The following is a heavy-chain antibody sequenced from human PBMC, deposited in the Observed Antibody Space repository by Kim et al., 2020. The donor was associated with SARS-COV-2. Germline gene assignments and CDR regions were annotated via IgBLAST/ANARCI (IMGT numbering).Heavy chain of an antibody. CDR3: ARGLYCRSTNCYKGVDAFDV. V-gene: IGHV3-53*01. CDR1: GFTVSSNY. Sequence: GGSLRLSCAVSGFTVSSNYMSWVRQAPGKGLEWVSVLYSGGSTYYADSVKDRFTISRDNSKNTLYLQMNSLRAEDTAVYYCARGLYCRSTNCYKGVDAFDVWGQGTMVTVSS. D-gene: IGHD2-2*02. CDR2: LYSGGST. J-gene: IGHJ3*01.